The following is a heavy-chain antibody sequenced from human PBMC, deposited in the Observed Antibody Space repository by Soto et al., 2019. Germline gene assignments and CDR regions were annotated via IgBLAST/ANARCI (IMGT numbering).Heavy chain of an antibody. J-gene: IGHJ6*02. CDR3: AHRRRGGTSPDYNGLDV. Sequence: QITLKEAGPTLVKPTQTLTLTCTFSGFSLSTTGEGVFWIRQPPGKAPEWLALVHWNDDKRYSPSLRPRLTIRRDTCRNQVVLSVTKVDPVDTGPYCWAHRRRGGTSPDYNGLDVWGQGTTVIVAS. CDR1: GFSLSTTGEG. V-gene: IGHV2-5*01. CDR2: VHWNDDK. D-gene: IGHD3-3*01.